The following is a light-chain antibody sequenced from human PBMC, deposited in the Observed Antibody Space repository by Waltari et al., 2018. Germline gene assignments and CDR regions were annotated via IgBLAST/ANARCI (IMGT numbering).Light chain of an antibody. CDR2: AAS. CDR1: QRVANSY. CDR3: QHYGNSART. Sequence: VLPPSPGPLSLSPGEGATLSCRASQRVANSYLAWYQQRPGQAPRLLIYAASSRATGIPDRFSGSVSGTDFTLIISRLEPEDSAVYYCQHYGNSARTFGQGTKLEIK. J-gene: IGKJ1*01. V-gene: IGKV3-20*01.